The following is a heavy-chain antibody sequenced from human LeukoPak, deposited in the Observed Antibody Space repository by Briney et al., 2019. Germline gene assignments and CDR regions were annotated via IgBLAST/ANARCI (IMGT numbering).Heavy chain of an antibody. J-gene: IGHJ3*02. CDR3: ARDRANDYGDSDAFDI. CDR2: IYSGGST. Sequence: PGGSLRLSCAASGFTVSTNYMSWVRQAPGKGLEWVSIIYSGGSTYYADSVKGRFTISRDNSKNTLYLQMNSLRAEDTAVYYCARDRANDYGDSDAFDIWGQGTMVTVSS. V-gene: IGHV3-53*01. CDR1: GFTVSTNY. D-gene: IGHD4-17*01.